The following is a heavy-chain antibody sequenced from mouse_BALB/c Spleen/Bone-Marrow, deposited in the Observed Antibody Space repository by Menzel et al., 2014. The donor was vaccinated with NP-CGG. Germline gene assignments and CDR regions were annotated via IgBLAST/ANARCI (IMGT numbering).Heavy chain of an antibody. CDR3: ARRAYGGSYGFAY. J-gene: IGHJ3*01. D-gene: IGHD1-1*01. V-gene: IGHV1-7*01. CDR1: GYTFTSYW. CDR2: INPSTGYT. Sequence: QVQLQQSGAELAKPGASVKMSCKASGYTFTSYWMHWVKQRPGQGLEWIGYINPSTGYTEYNQKFKDKATLTADKSSSTAYMQLSGLTSEDSAVYYCARRAYGGSYGFAYWGQGTLVTVSA.